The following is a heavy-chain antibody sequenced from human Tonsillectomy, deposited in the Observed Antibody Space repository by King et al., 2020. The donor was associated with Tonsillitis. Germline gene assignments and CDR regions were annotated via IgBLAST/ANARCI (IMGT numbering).Heavy chain of an antibody. CDR1: GFTFSDYT. CDR3: ARGRYYDILTGFGAVQYFQH. CDR2: ISFDGSNK. D-gene: IGHD3-9*01. Sequence: GQLVQSGGGVVQPGRSLRLSCAASGFTFSDYTMHWVRQAPGKGLEWVAVISFDGSNKYYADSVKGRFTISRDNSKNTLYLQMNSLRAEDTAVYYCARGRYYDILTGFGAVQYFQHWGQGTLVTVSS. V-gene: IGHV3-30-3*01. J-gene: IGHJ1*01.